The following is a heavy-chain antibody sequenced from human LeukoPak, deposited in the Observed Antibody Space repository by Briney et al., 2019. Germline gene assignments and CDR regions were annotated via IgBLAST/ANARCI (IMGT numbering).Heavy chain of an antibody. CDR2: INPNSGGT. Sequence: ASVKVSCKASGYTFTGYYMHWVRQAPGQGLEWMGRINPNSGGTNYAQKFQGRVTMTRDTSISTAYMELGRLRSDDTAVYYCASFGMETHDAFDIWGQGTMVTVSS. V-gene: IGHV1-2*06. CDR3: ASFGMETHDAFDI. CDR1: GYTFTGYY. J-gene: IGHJ3*02. D-gene: IGHD3-3*01.